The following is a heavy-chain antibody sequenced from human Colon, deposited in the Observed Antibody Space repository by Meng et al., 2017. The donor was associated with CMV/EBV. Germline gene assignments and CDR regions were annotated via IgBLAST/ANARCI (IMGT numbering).Heavy chain of an antibody. J-gene: IGHJ4*02. Sequence: VLLVESGAEGKRPGASGKVSCKASGYTFTGYFMYWVRQAPGQGLEWLGVINPITGGTNYAQKFQGRVTMTRDTSMNTAYMELSRLRSDDTAAYYCASLSGGDFDYWGQGTLVTVSS. D-gene: IGHD1-26*01. CDR3: ASLSGGDFDY. CDR1: GYTFTGYF. V-gene: IGHV1-2*02. CDR2: INPITGGT.